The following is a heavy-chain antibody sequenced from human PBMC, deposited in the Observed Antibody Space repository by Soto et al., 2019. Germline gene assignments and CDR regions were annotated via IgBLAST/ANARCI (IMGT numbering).Heavy chain of an antibody. CDR2: TYYRSKWLN. D-gene: IGHD2-8*01. V-gene: IGHV6-1*01. CDR3: LRDPPGFHSVLHD. CDR1: GDSVSSNSAA. Sequence: SQTLSLTCAISGDSVSSNSAAWNWIRQSPSRGLEWLGRTYYRSKWLNDYAVSMQSRITIIPDTSKNQFSLQLNSVTPEDTAVYYCLRDPPGFHSVLHDCGQGTLLTVSS. J-gene: IGHJ1*01.